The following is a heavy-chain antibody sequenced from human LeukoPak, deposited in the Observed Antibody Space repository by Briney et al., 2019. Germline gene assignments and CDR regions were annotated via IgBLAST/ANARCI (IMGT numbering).Heavy chain of an antibody. Sequence: GGSLRLSCAASGFTFRSYAMHWVRQAPGKGLEAPGKGLEWVSTISGSDGYTYYADSVKGRFTISRDNSKNTLYLQMNTLRAEDTAVYYCAKDSTFSGLSRSGSYSYFDCWGQGTLVTVSS. D-gene: IGHD1-26*01. CDR3: AKDSTFSGLSRSGSYSYFDC. J-gene: IGHJ4*02. V-gene: IGHV3-23*01. CDR2: ISGSDGYT. CDR1: GFTFRSYA.